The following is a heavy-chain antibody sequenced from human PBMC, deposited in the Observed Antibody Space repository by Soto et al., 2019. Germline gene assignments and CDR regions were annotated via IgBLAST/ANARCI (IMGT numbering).Heavy chain of an antibody. Sequence: SETLSLTCNVSGASVSHGYLSWIRQPPGKGLEWIGFMYFGGSFNYNPSLTSRATISVETSKNQFSMKLTSVTASDTAVYYCARSSTSANYFDYWGQGTLVTVSS. J-gene: IGHJ4*02. V-gene: IGHV4-59*02. CDR2: MYFGGSF. CDR3: ARSSTSANYFDY. D-gene: IGHD2-2*01. CDR1: GASVSHGY.